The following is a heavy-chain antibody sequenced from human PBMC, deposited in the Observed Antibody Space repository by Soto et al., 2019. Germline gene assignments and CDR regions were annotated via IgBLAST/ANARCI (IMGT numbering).Heavy chain of an antibody. CDR2: IYYSGST. J-gene: IGHJ2*01. D-gene: IGHD2-21*01. Sequence: QVQLQESGPGLVKPSQTLSLTCTVSGGSISSGDYYWSWIRQPPGKGLEWIGYIYYSGSTYYNPSIKSXXTXSXXTSKNQFSLKLSSVTAADTAVYYCARGGDYWYFDLWGRGTLVTVSS. CDR1: GGSISSGDYY. V-gene: IGHV4-30-4*01. CDR3: ARGGDYWYFDL.